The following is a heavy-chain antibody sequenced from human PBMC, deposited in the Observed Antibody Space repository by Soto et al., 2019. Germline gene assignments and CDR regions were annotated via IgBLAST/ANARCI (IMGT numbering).Heavy chain of an antibody. D-gene: IGHD6-19*01. Sequence: EVQLVESGGGLVQPGGSLRLSCAASGFTVSSNYMSWVRQAPGKGLEWVSVIYSGGSTYYADSVKGRFTISRHNSKNTLYLLMNSLRAEDTAVYYCASPIAVAGTGGAFDIWGQGTMVTVSS. CDR1: GFTVSSNY. V-gene: IGHV3-53*04. CDR3: ASPIAVAGTGGAFDI. J-gene: IGHJ3*02. CDR2: IYSGGST.